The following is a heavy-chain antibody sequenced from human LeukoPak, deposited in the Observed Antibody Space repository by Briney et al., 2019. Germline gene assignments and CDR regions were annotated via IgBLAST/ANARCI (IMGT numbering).Heavy chain of an antibody. CDR3: ARLDSSGYYYGYFDY. V-gene: IGHV3-30*02. CDR1: GFAFSTFG. J-gene: IGHJ4*02. CDR2: IRYDGSNK. D-gene: IGHD3-22*01. Sequence: PGGSLRLSCAASGFAFSTFGMHWVRQAPGKGLEWVAFIRYDGSNKYYADSVKGRFTISRDNSKNTMYLQMNSLRAEDTAVYYCARLDSSGYYYGYFDYWGQGTLVTVSS.